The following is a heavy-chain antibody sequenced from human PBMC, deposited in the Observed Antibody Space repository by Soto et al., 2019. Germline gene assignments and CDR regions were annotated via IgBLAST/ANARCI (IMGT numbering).Heavy chain of an antibody. CDR2: ISGSGGST. CDR1: GFTFSSYG. Sequence: PGGSLRLSCEASGFTFSSYGMTWVRQAPGKGLEWVSAISGSGGSTFYADSLGGRFTISRDNSKNTLYLEMKSLRAGDTAMYYCAKTSSASGRECPGHWGQGAQDTVSS. CDR3: AKTSSASGRECPGH. V-gene: IGHV3-23*01. D-gene: IGHD3-10*02. J-gene: IGHJ4*02.